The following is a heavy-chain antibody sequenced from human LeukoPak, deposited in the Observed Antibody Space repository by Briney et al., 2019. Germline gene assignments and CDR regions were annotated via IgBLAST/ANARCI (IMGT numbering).Heavy chain of an antibody. J-gene: IGHJ4*02. V-gene: IGHV3-30-3*01. CDR1: GFTFSSYA. Sequence: GGSLRLSCAASGFTFSSYAMHWVRQAPGKGLEWVAVISYDGSNKYYADSVKGRFTISRDNSKNTLYLQMNSLRAEDTAVYYCAREDTAMVLIGYWGQGTLVTVSS. CDR2: ISYDGSNK. D-gene: IGHD5-18*01. CDR3: AREDTAMVLIGY.